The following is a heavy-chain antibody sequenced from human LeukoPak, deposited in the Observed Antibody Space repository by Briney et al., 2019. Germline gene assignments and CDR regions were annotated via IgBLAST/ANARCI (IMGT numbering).Heavy chain of an antibody. J-gene: IGHJ4*02. D-gene: IGHD6-19*01. CDR3: TRGKLGSGWYVDY. CDR1: GFTFSTYD. Sequence: GGSLRLSCAGSGFTFSTYDMNWVRQAPGKGLEWVSYISSGINTIYYADSVEGRFTISRDNAKNSLYLQMNSLRDEDTAVYYCTRGKLGSGWYVDYWGQGTLVTVSS. V-gene: IGHV3-48*02. CDR2: ISSGINTI.